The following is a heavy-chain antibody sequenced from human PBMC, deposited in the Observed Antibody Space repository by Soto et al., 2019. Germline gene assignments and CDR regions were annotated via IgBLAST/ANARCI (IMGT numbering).Heavy chain of an antibody. V-gene: IGHV3-11*05. CDR2: ISSSSSYT. Sequence: QVQLVESGGGLVKPGGSLRLSCAASGFTFSDYYMSWIRQAPGKGLEWVSYISSSSSYTNYADSVKGRFTISRDNAKNSLYLQMNRLRAEETGVYYCASLLYGMDVWGQGTTVTVSS. D-gene: IGHD1-26*01. CDR3: ASLLYGMDV. CDR1: GFTFSDYY. J-gene: IGHJ6*02.